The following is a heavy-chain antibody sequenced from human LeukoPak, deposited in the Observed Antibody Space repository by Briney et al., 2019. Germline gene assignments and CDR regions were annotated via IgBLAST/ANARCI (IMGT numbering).Heavy chain of an antibody. Sequence: SETLSLTCTVSGGSISGYYWSWIRQPPGKGLEWIGYIYYTGSTNYNPSLTSRVTISADTYKNQFSLKLNSVTAADTAVYYCARDPDYYDDSGYAWGQGTLVTVSS. V-gene: IGHV4-59*12. CDR2: IYYTGST. CDR1: GGSISGYY. D-gene: IGHD5-12*01. CDR3: ARDPDYYDDSGYA. J-gene: IGHJ5*02.